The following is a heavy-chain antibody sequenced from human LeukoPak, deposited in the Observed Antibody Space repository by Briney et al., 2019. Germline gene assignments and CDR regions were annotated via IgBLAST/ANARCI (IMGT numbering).Heavy chain of an antibody. J-gene: IGHJ4*02. CDR1: GGSISSYH. CDR3: ATSLDDYGELYYFDY. V-gene: IGHV4-59*01. CDR2: IYYSGST. D-gene: IGHD4-17*01. Sequence: SETLSLTCTVSGGSISSYHWSWIRQPPGKGLEWIGYIYYSGSTNYNPSLKSRVTISVDTSKNQFSLKLSSVTAADTAVYYCATSLDDYGELYYFDYWGQGTLVTVSS.